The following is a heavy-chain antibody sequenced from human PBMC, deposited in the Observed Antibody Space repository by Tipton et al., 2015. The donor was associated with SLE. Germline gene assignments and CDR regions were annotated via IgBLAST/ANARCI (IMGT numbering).Heavy chain of an antibody. CDR2: IYYSGST. CDR1: SGSISSGGYY. CDR3: ARGMVTWRGAILGVDV. J-gene: IGHJ6*02. D-gene: IGHD2-21*02. V-gene: IGHV4-61*08. Sequence: TLSLTCTVSSGSISSGGYYWSWIRQPPGKGLEWIGYIYYSGSTNYNPSLKSRVTISVDPAKNQFSLKLTSVTAADTAVYYCARGMVTWRGAILGVDVWGQGTTVNVSS.